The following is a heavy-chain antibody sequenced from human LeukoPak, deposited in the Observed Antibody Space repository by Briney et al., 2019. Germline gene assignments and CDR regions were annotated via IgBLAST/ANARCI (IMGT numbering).Heavy chain of an antibody. J-gene: IGHJ5*02. CDR2: ISAYNGNT. CDR1: GYTFTSYG. CDR3: ARAKGELPSAWFDP. V-gene: IGHV1-18*01. D-gene: IGHD1-26*01. Sequence: ASVKVSCKASGYTFTSYGISWVRQAPGQGLEWMGWISAYNGNTNYAQKFQGRVTMTTDTSTSTAYMELRSLRSDDTAVYYCARAKGELPSAWFDPWGQGTLVTVSS.